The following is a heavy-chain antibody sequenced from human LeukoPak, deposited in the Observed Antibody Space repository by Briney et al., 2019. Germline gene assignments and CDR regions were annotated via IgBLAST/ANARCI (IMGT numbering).Heavy chain of an antibody. CDR1: GFTVSSNY. J-gene: IGHJ4*02. Sequence: GGSLRLSCAAYGFTVSSNYMSWVRQAPGKGLEWVSIIYSVGSTYCGDSVKGRFTISRDNSKNTLYLQMNSLRADDTAVYYCARDESGYFDFWGQGTLVTVSS. CDR2: IYSVGST. D-gene: IGHD3-3*01. V-gene: IGHV3-53*01. CDR3: ARDESGYFDF.